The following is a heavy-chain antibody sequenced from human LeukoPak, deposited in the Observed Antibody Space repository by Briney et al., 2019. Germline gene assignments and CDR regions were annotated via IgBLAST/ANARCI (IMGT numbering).Heavy chain of an antibody. V-gene: IGHV3-23*01. CDR2: ISAGGGST. Sequence: GGSLRLSCAAAGLTFSNYAMTWGRQAPGKGLEWVSRISAGGGSTYYADSVKGRFSISRDNSNNTLYLQMNSLRAEDAAVYYCAKSTSSWERVDYWGQGTLVTVSS. CDR1: GLTFSNYA. D-gene: IGHD6-13*01. CDR3: AKSTSSWERVDY. J-gene: IGHJ4*02.